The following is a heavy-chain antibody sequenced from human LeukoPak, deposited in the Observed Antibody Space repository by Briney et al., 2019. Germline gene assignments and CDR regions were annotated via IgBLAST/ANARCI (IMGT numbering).Heavy chain of an antibody. J-gene: IGHJ4*02. CDR3: ARALNYDILTGYPYYFDY. V-gene: IGHV4-30-2*01. CDR1: GGSISSGGYS. D-gene: IGHD3-9*01. CDR2: IYHSGST. Sequence: SQTLSLTCAVSGGSISSGGYSWSWIRQPPGKGLEWIGYIYHSGSTYYNPSLKSRVTISVDRSKNQFSLKLSSVTAADTAVYYYARALNYDILTGYPYYFDYWGQGTLVTVSS.